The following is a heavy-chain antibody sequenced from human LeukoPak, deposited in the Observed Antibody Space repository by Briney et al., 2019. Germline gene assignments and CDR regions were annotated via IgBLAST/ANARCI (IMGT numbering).Heavy chain of an antibody. D-gene: IGHD3-16*01. V-gene: IGHV4-34*01. CDR2: INHSGST. J-gene: IGHJ4*02. CDR3: ARGLYDYVWGSYVPLEC. CDR1: GGSFSGYY. Sequence: SETLSLTCAVYGGSFSGYYWSWIRQPPGKGLEWIGEINHSGSTNYNPSLKSRVTISVDTSKNQFSLKLSSVTAADTAVYYCARGLYDYVWGSYVPLECWGQGTLVTVSS.